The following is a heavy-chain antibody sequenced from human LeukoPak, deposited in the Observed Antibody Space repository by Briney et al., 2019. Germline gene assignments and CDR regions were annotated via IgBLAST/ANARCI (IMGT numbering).Heavy chain of an antibody. CDR2: ISAYNGNT. V-gene: IGHV1-18*01. D-gene: IGHD3-3*01. CDR1: GYTFTSYG. Sequence: ASVKVSCKASGYTFTSYGISWVRQAPGQGLEWMGWISAYNGNTNYPQKLQGRVTMTTDTSTSTAYMELRSLRPDDTAVYYCARASYYDFWSGYYSSTPSVDYWGQGTLVTVSS. CDR3: ARASYYDFWSGYYSSTPSVDY. J-gene: IGHJ4*02.